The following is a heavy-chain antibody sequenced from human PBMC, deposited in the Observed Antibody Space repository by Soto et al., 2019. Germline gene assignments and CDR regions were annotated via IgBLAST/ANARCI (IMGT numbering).Heavy chain of an antibody. V-gene: IGHV1-69*12. J-gene: IGHJ4*02. CDR1: GGTFSSYA. CDR3: ARTSSSRVYYYDSSGYNAFDY. CDR2: IIPIFGTA. D-gene: IGHD3-22*01. Sequence: QVQLVQSGAEVKKPGSSVKVSCKASGGTFSSYAISWVRQAPGQGLEWMGGIIPIFGTANYARKFQGRVTITADESTSTAYMELSSLRSEDTAVYYCARTSSSRVYYYDSSGYNAFDYWGQGTLVTVSS.